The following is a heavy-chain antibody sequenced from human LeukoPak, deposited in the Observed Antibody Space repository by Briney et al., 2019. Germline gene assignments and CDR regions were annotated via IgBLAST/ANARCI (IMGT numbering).Heavy chain of an antibody. J-gene: IGHJ6*02. D-gene: IGHD3-22*01. CDR1: GFTFSSYS. V-gene: IGHV3-30*03. CDR3: AREHYEDSGGYSSGLDV. CDR2: ISSDGGKK. Sequence: GSLRLSCAASGFTFSSYSMNWVRQAPGKGLEWVALISSDGGKKYYADSVKGRFSISRDNSKDTLFLQMNSLKADDTAVYYCAREHYEDSGGYSSGLDVWGQGTTVTVSS.